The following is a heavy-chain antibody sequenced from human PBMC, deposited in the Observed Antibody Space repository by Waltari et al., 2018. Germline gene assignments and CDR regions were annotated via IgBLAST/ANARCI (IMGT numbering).Heavy chain of an antibody. CDR2: IKSKTDGGTT. Sequence: EVQLVESGGGLVKPVGSLRLSCAASGFTFSNAWISWVRQAPGKGLEWVGRIKSKTDGGTTDYAAPVKGRFTISRDDSKNTLYLQMNSMKTEDTAVYYCTTLGPEIDFDYWGQGTLVTVSS. J-gene: IGHJ4*02. V-gene: IGHV3-15*01. D-gene: IGHD3-22*01. CDR1: GFTFSNAW. CDR3: TTLGPEIDFDY.